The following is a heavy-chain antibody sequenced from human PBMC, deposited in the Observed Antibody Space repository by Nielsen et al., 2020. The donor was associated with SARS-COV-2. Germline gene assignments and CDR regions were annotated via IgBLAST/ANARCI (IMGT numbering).Heavy chain of an antibody. CDR3: AKNPRYSSSSGAFDI. V-gene: IGHV3-23*01. CDR2: ISGSGGST. D-gene: IGHD6-6*01. Sequence: GGSLRLSCAASGFTFSSYDMSWVRQAPGKGLEWFSAISGSGGSTYYADSVKGRFTISRDNSKNTLYLQMNSLRAEDTAVYYCAKNPRYSSSSGAFDIWGQGTMVTVSS. J-gene: IGHJ3*02. CDR1: GFTFSSYD.